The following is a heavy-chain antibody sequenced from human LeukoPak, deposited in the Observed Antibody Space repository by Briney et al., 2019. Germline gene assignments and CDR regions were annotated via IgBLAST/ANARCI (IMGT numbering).Heavy chain of an antibody. D-gene: IGHD5-12*01. V-gene: IGHV3-66*01. CDR3: ARGGLYGYDVFDY. CDR1: GFTVSSNY. CDR2: IYSGGST. Sequence: GGSLRLSCVVSGFTVSSNYMSWVRQAPGKGLEWVSVIYSGGSTYYADSVKGRFAISRDNAKNSLYLQMNSLRVEDTAVYHCARGGLYGYDVFDYWGQGSLVTVSS. J-gene: IGHJ4*02.